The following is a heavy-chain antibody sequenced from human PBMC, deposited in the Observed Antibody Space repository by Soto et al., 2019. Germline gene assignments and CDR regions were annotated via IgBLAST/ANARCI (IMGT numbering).Heavy chain of an antibody. V-gene: IGHV3-9*01. CDR1: GFTFDDYA. D-gene: IGHD2-15*01. Sequence: GGSLRLSCTASGFTFDDYAMHWVRQGPGRGLEWVSGITWNSGKMAYADPVKGRFTIARDDDNNSLYLQMNSLRPEDTALYYCVKDSYADFHRVLSTAEYFFDYWGHGTLVTVSS. J-gene: IGHJ4*01. CDR3: VKDSYADFHRVLSTAEYFFDY. CDR2: ITWNSGKM.